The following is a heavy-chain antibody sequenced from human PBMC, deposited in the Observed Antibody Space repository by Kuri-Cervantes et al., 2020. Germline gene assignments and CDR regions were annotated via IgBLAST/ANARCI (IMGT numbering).Heavy chain of an antibody. CDR2: IDWDDGK. D-gene: IGHD4-23*01. CDR3: ARTAYGGNSAFEY. V-gene: IGHV2-70*17. Sequence: GPTLVTPTQTLTLTCTFSGFSLRTTGMCVSWVLQPPGKALEWLARIDWDDGKFYSTSLKTRLTISKHTPKNQVVLTMTNMDPVDTATYYCARTAYGGNSAFEYWGQGTLVTVSS. J-gene: IGHJ4*02. CDR1: GFSLRTTGMC.